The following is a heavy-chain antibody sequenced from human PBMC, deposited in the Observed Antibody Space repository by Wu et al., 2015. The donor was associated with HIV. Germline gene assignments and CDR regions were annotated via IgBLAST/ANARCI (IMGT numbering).Heavy chain of an antibody. Sequence: QVQLVQSGAEVKKPGASVKVSCKASGYTFTSYDINWVRQATGQGLEWMGWMNPNSGNTGYAQKFQGRVTMTRNTSISTAYMELSSLRSEDTAVYYCAGMPRGIAAAGSDYWGQGTLVTVSS. CDR1: GYTFTSYD. CDR3: AGMPRGIAAAGSDY. J-gene: IGHJ4*02. V-gene: IGHV1-8*01. D-gene: IGHD6-13*01. CDR2: MNPNSGNT.